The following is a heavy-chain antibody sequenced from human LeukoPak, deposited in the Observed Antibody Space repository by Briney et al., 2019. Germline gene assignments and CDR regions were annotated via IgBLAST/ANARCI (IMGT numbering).Heavy chain of an antibody. CDR2: IYYSGST. D-gene: IGHD3-10*01. J-gene: IGHJ3*02. V-gene: IGHV4-38-2*02. CDR3: ARLATKGSAFDI. CDR1: GYSISSGYY. Sequence: SETLSLTCTVSGYSISSGYYWGWIRQPPGKGLEWIGSIYYSGSTYYNPSLKSRVTISVDTSKNQFSLKLSSVTAADTAVYYCARLATKGSAFDIWGQGTMVTVSS.